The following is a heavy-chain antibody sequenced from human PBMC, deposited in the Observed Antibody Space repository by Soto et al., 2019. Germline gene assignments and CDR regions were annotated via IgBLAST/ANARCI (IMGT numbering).Heavy chain of an antibody. CDR2: ISYDGSNK. Sequence: PGGSLRLSCAASGFTFSSYGMHWVRQAPGKGLEWVAVISYDGSNKYYADSVKGRFTISRDNSKNTLYLPMNSLRAEDTAVYYCAKAHKAAAGTPRPWFDPWGQGTLVTVYS. V-gene: IGHV3-30*18. J-gene: IGHJ5*02. CDR3: AKAHKAAAGTPRPWFDP. CDR1: GFTFSSYG. D-gene: IGHD6-13*01.